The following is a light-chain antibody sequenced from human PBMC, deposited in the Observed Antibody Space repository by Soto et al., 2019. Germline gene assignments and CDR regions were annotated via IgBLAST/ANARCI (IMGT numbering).Light chain of an antibody. J-gene: IGLJ2*01. V-gene: IGLV2-11*01. CDR1: SRDVGGYNY. CDR2: AVS. CDR3: CSYAGSYTV. Sequence: QSALTQPRSVSGSPGQSVTISCNGTSRDVGGYNYVSWYQHHPGKVPKLMIYAVSKRPSGVPDRFSGSKSGNTASLTISGLQAEDEADYYCCSYAGSYTVFGVGTKVTVL.